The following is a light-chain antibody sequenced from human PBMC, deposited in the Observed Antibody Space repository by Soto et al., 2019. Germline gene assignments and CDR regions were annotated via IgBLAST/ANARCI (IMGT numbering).Light chain of an antibody. CDR2: AAS. CDR3: QQYGNSPIT. J-gene: IGKJ5*01. Sequence: DTQVTQSPSFLSASVGDRVTITCRASQDTSRSLGWYQQKPGKAPKLLIYAASTLHSGVPSRFSGSGSGTEFTLTISRLEPEDFAVYYCQQYGNSPITFGQGTRLEIK. CDR1: QDTSRS. V-gene: IGKV1-9*01.